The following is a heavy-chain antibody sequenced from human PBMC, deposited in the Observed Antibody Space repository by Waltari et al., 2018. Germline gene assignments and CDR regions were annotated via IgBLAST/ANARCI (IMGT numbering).Heavy chain of an antibody. CDR1: GYSISSGYY. Sequence: QVQLQESGPGLVKPSETLSLTCAVSGYSISSGYYWGWIRQPPGKGLEWIGSIYHSGSTYSNPSLKSRVTISVDTSKNQFSLKLSSVTAADTAVYYCARGAAAGPNWFDPWGQGTLVTVSS. CDR3: ARGAAAGPNWFDP. J-gene: IGHJ5*02. V-gene: IGHV4-38-2*01. D-gene: IGHD6-13*01. CDR2: IYHSGST.